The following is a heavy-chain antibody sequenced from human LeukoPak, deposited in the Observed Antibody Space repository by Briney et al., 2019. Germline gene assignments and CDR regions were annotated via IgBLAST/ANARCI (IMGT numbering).Heavy chain of an antibody. D-gene: IGHD6-19*01. CDR1: GGSFSSYY. CDR2: IYTSGST. V-gene: IGHV4-4*07. J-gene: IGHJ4*02. Sequence: SETLSLTCTASGGSFSSYYWSWLRQPAGKGLEWIGRIYTSGSTNYNPSLKSRVTMSVDTSMNQFSLKLSSVTAADTAVYYCARVSSEQWLVPDGPLDYWGQGTLVTVSS. CDR3: ARVSSEQWLVPDGPLDY.